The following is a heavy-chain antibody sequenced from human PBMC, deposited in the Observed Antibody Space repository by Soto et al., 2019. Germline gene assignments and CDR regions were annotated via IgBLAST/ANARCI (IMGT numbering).Heavy chain of an antibody. CDR2: ISPSGIT. J-gene: IGHJ5*02. D-gene: IGHD7-27*01. V-gene: IGHV4-34*02. CDR1: GGSFSGHY. CDR3: ARGRPVSGPSAWGLNVFDP. Sequence: QVQLQQWGAGILKPSETLALTCELSGGSFSGHYWSWIRQSPGKGLEWIGEISPSGITKYKVSLKSRVAISLDTSKNQLSLKVTAATAADTAVYFCARGRPVSGPSAWGLNVFDPWGQGTLVTASS.